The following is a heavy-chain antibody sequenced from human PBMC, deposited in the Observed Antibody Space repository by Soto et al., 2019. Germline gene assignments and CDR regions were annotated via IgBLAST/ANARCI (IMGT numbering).Heavy chain of an antibody. D-gene: IGHD2-2*01. CDR2: INHSGST. V-gene: IGHV4-34*01. Sequence: QVQLQQWGAGLLKPSETLSLTCAVYGGSFSGYYWSWIRQPPGKGLEWIGEINHSGSTNYNPSLKSRVTISVDTSKNQFSLKLSSVTAADTDVYYWARVGGLGYCSSTSCYSPTLDYWGPGTLVTVYS. CDR1: GGSFSGYY. CDR3: ARVGGLGYCSSTSCYSPTLDY. J-gene: IGHJ4*02.